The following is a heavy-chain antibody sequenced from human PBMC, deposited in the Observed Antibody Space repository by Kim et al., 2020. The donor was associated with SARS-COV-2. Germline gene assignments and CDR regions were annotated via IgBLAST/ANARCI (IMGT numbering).Heavy chain of an antibody. CDR2: ISSSGSTI. Sequence: GGSLRLSCAASGFTFSSYEMNLVRQAPGKGLEWVSYISSSGSTIYYADSVKGRFTISRDNAKNSLYLQMNSLRAEDTAVYYCARLRGYYEHYYYYYGMDVWGQGTTVTVSS. J-gene: IGHJ6*02. V-gene: IGHV3-48*03. D-gene: IGHD3-22*01. CDR1: GFTFSSYE. CDR3: ARLRGYYEHYYYYYGMDV.